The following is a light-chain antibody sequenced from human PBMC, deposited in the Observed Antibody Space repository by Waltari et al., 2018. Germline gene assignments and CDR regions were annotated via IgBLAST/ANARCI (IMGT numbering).Light chain of an antibody. CDR3: QVWDDVTDSGV. CDR2: YDS. V-gene: IGLV3-21*04. J-gene: IGLJ3*02. Sequence: YVLTQPPSVSVDPGKTARLTCGGDNIGSKSVNWYQQKPGQAPVLVMFYDSDRPSELPGRFSGSNSGNTATLTISWVEAGDEADYHCQVWDDVTDSGVFGGGTKLTVL. CDR1: NIGSKS.